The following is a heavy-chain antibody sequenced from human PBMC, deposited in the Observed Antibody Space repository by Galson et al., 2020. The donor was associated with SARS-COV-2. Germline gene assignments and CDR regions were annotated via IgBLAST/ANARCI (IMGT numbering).Heavy chain of an antibody. CDR3: TREGWQGGY. J-gene: IGHJ4*02. CDR1: GFTFKDYW. V-gene: IGHV3-7*01. Sequence: GGSLRLSCVVSGFTFKDYWMHWIRQAPGKGLEWVANIRGDGSETNYVDSVQGRFSISRDNAVDTLYLEMNSLRVEDTAVYYCTREGWQGGYWGQGTRVTVSS. D-gene: IGHD2-15*01. CDR2: IRGDGSET.